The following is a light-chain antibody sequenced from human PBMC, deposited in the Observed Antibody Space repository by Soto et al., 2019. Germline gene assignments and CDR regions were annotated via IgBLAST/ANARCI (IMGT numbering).Light chain of an antibody. J-gene: IGLJ2*01. CDR3: QSYESYTVV. CDR1: SGSIADNY. Sequence: NFMLTQPHSVSESPGKTVTISCTRSSGSIADNYVQWYQQRPGSAPTTVIYEHNQRPSGVPDRFSGSTDGSSNSASLTISGLQTEDEADYYCQSYESYTVVFGGGTKLTVL. CDR2: EHN. V-gene: IGLV6-57*04.